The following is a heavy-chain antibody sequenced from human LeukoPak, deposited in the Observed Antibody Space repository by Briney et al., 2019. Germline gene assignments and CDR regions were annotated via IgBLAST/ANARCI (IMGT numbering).Heavy chain of an antibody. CDR2: ISDSGGSS. V-gene: IGHV3-23*01. CDR3: AKRAFYGSTNYYTRD. D-gene: IGHD3-10*01. J-gene: IGHJ4*02. Sequence: PGGSLRLSCAASGFTFSSSAMSCVRQAPGKGLEWVSTISDSGGSSYYADSVKGRFTISRDNSGNTVYLQMNSLRAEDTAIYYCAKRAFYGSTNYYTRDWGQGTLVTVSS. CDR1: GFTFSSSA.